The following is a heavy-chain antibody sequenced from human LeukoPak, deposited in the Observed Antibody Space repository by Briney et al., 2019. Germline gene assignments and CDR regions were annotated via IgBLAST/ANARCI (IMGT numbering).Heavy chain of an antibody. Sequence: GGSLRLSCAASGFTFSSYWMHWVRQAPGKGLVWVSRINSDGRSTNYADSVKGRFTISRDNAKNTLYLQMNSLRAEDTAVYYRTRFLYYYDSSTYHDYFDYWGQGTLVTVSS. CDR1: GFTFSSYW. J-gene: IGHJ4*02. D-gene: IGHD3-22*01. V-gene: IGHV3-74*01. CDR2: INSDGRST. CDR3: TRFLYYYDSSTYHDYFDY.